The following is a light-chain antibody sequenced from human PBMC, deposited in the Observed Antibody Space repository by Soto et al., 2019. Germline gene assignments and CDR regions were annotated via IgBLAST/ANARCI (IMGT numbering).Light chain of an antibody. CDR3: HQYYTTPSIT. CDR2: WAY. J-gene: IGKJ5*01. CDR1: RAIGDR. V-gene: IGKV4-1*01. Sequence: DIQMTQSPSALSAVVGDIVTITCRASRAIGDRLAWYQQKPGQPPKLLIYWAYTRESGVPERFSGSGSGTDFTLTISSLQAEDVAVYYCHQYYTTPSITFGQGTRLEIK.